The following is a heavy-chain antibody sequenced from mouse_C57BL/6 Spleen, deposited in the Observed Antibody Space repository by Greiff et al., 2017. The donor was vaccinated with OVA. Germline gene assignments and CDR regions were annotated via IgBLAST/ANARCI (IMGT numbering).Heavy chain of an antibody. J-gene: IGHJ1*03. CDR1: GYIFTDYN. Sequence: EVKLVESGPELVKPGASVKIPCKASGYIFTDYNMDWVKQSHGKSLEWIGDINPNNGGTIYNQKFKGKATLTVDKSSSTAYMELRSLTSEDTAVYYCARRGYYGSSYPWYFDVWGTGTTVTVSS. D-gene: IGHD1-1*01. CDR2: INPNNGGT. V-gene: IGHV1-18*01. CDR3: ARRGYYGSSYPWYFDV.